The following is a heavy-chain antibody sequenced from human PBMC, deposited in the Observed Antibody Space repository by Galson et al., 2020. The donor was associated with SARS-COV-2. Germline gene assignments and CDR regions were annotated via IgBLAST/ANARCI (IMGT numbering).Heavy chain of an antibody. CDR2: TYYRSKWYN. J-gene: IGHJ6*03. CDR3: ARELAVADYYYYYMDV. CDR1: GDSVSSNSAA. V-gene: IGHV6-1*01. D-gene: IGHD6-19*01. Sequence: SQTLSLTCAISGDSVSSNSAAWNWIRQSPSRGLEWLGRTYYRSKWYNDYAVSVKSRITINPDTSKNQFSLQLNSVTPEDTAVYYCARELAVADYYYYYMDVWGKGTTVTFSS.